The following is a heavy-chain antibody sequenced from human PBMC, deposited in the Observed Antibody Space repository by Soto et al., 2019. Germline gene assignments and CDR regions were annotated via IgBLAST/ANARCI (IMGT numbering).Heavy chain of an antibody. CDR2: ISSSSSTT. Sequence: GGSLRLSCAASGFTFSSYTMNWVRQAPGKGLEWVSDISSSSSTTYYADSVKGRFTISRDNSKNTLYLQMNSLRAEDTAVYYCAKESGYEGEYWGQGTLVTVSS. CDR3: AKESGYEGEY. D-gene: IGHD3-16*01. V-gene: IGHV3-23*01. CDR1: GFTFSSYT. J-gene: IGHJ4*02.